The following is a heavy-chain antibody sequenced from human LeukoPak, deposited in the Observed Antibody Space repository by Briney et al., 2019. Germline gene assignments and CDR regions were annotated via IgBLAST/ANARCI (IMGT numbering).Heavy chain of an antibody. D-gene: IGHD2-15*01. Sequence: ASVKVSCKASGYTFTSYGISWVRQAPGQGLEWMGWISAYNGNTNYAQKLQGRVTMTTDTSTSTAYMELRSLRSDDTAVYYCASGGLGYCSGGSCYGVTFDIWGQGTMVIVSS. V-gene: IGHV1-18*01. J-gene: IGHJ3*02. CDR2: ISAYNGNT. CDR1: GYTFTSYG. CDR3: ASGGLGYCSGGSCYGVTFDI.